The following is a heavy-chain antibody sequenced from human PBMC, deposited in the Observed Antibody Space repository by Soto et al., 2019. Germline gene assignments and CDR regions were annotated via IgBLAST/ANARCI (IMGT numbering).Heavy chain of an antibody. V-gene: IGHV1-69*01. D-gene: IGHD2-15*01. CDR3: ARDSCSGGSCLFWFDP. CDR1: GGTFSSYA. CDR2: IIPIFGTA. J-gene: IGHJ5*02. Sequence: QVQLVQSGAEVKKPGSSVKVSCKASGGTFSSYAISWGRQAPGQGLEWMGGIIPIFGTANYAQKFQGRVTITADESTSTAYMELSSLRSEDTAVYYCARDSCSGGSCLFWFDPWGQGTLVTVSS.